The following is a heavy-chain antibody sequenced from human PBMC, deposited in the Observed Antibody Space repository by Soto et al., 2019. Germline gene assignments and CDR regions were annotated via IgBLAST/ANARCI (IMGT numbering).Heavy chain of an antibody. D-gene: IGHD3-16*02. Sequence: GASVKVSCKASGYTFTSYYMHWVRQAPGQGLEWMGIINPSGGSTSYAQKFQGRVTMTRDTSTGTVYMELSSLRSEDTAVYYCAKDLGRYPMAVWGKGTTVTVSS. CDR3: AKDLGRYPMAV. CDR1: GYTFTSYY. CDR2: INPSGGST. V-gene: IGHV1-46*03. J-gene: IGHJ6*04.